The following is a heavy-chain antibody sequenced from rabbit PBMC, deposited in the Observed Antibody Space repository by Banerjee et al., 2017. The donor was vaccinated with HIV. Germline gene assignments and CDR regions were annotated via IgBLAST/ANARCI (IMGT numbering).Heavy chain of an antibody. CDR1: GFSFSSSFW. V-gene: IGHV1S40*01. CDR2: IYADSGST. Sequence: QSLEESGGDLVKPGASLTLTCTASGFSFSSSFWICWVRQAPGKGLEWIACIYADSGSTYYASWAKGRFTISSHNAQNTLYLQLNSLTAADTATYFCVRDGYAGDNLWGPGTLVTVS. D-gene: IGHD4-2*01. J-gene: IGHJ4*01. CDR3: VRDGYAGDNL.